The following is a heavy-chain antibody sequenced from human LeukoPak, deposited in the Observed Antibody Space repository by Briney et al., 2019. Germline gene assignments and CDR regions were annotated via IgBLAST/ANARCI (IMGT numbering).Heavy chain of an antibody. CDR1: GFTFSSYW. V-gene: IGHV3-74*01. J-gene: IGHJ2*01. Sequence: GGSLRLSCAASGFTFSSYWMHWVRQAPEKGLVWVSRIHSDGTSTSYADSVKGRFTISRDNAKNTLYLQMNSLRAEDTAVYYCARVLDYYDSSGYHWYFDLWGRGTLVTVSS. D-gene: IGHD3-22*01. CDR3: ARVLDYYDSSGYHWYFDL. CDR2: IHSDGTST.